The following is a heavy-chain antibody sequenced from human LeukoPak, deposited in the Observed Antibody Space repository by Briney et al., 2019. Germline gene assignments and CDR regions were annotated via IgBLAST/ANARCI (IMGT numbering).Heavy chain of an antibody. CDR2: IYTSGST. V-gene: IGHV4-61*02. Sequence: SQTLSLTCTVSGGSISSGSYYWSWIRQPAGKGLEWIGRIYTSGSTNYNPSLKSRVTISVDTSKNKFSLKVSSVTAADTAVYFCARYYGSGRDGDYWGQGTLVTVSS. J-gene: IGHJ4*02. D-gene: IGHD3-10*01. CDR3: ARYYGSGRDGDY. CDR1: GGSISSGSYY.